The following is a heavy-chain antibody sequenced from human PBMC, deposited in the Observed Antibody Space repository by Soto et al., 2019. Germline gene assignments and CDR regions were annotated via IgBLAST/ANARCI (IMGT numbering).Heavy chain of an antibody. D-gene: IGHD2-21*02. J-gene: IGHJ4*02. Sequence: QVQLMQSGAEVKKPGASVKVSCKASGDTFTDYYIHWVRQAPGQGLEWMGTVNPSGGHTTYAQHFLGRVTLTRDTSTSTLYRELTSLTSDDTAIYDCARGGRVVVVTAALDYWGQGTLVTVSS. V-gene: IGHV1-46*01. CDR3: ARGGRVVVVTAALDY. CDR2: VNPSGGHT. CDR1: GDTFTDYY.